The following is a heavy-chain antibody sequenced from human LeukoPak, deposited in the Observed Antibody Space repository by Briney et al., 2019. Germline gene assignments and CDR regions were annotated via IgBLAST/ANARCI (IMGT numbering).Heavy chain of an antibody. CDR3: ARVAYYYDSSGYSRPFDY. V-gene: IGHV1-69*01. CDR2: IIPIFGTA. Sequence: SVKVSCKASGGTFSSYAISWVRQAPGQGLEWMGGIIPIFGTANYAQKFQGRVTITADESTSTAYMELSSLRSEDTAVYYCARVAYYYDSSGYSRPFDYWGQGTLVTVSS. D-gene: IGHD3-22*01. J-gene: IGHJ4*02. CDR1: GGTFSSYA.